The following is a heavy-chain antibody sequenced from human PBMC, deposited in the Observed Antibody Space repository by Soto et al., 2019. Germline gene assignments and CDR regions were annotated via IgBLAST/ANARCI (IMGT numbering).Heavy chain of an antibody. CDR1: GGSFSGYY. CDR2: INHSGST. CDR3: ARASIAAQYNWFDP. J-gene: IGHJ5*02. Sequence: PSETLSLTCAVYGGSFSGYYWSWIRQPPGKGLEWIGEINHSGSTNYNPSLKSRVTISVDTSKNQFSLKLSSVTAADTAVYYCARASIAAQYNWFDPWGQGTLVTVSS. D-gene: IGHD6-6*01. V-gene: IGHV4-34*01.